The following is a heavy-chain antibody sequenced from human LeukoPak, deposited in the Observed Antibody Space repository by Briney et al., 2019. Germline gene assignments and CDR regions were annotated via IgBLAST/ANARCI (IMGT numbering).Heavy chain of an antibody. V-gene: IGHV4-61*02. CDR2: FHTSGST. CDR3: ARGGVSDFDY. D-gene: IGHD3-10*01. CDR1: GGSISSGSYY. Sequence: SQTLSLTCTVSGGSISSGSYYWSWIRQPAGKGLEWIGRFHTSGSTDYNPSLKSRVSISVDTSKNHFSLKLSSVTAADTAVYCCARGGVSDFDYWGKGTLVTVSS. J-gene: IGHJ4*02.